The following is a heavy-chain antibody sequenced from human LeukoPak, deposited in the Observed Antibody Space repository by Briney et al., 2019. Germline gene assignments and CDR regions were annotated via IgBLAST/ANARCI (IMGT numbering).Heavy chain of an antibody. CDR2: IDPSDSYT. CDR1: GYSFTSYW. CDR3: ARTYYYDSGGYFNWFDP. Sequence: GESLKISCKGSGYSFTSYWISWVRQMPGKGLEWMGRIDPSDSYTNYSPSFQGHVTISADKSISTAYLQWSSLKASDTAMYYCARTYYYDSGGYFNWFDPWGQGTLVTVSS. V-gene: IGHV5-10-1*01. J-gene: IGHJ5*02. D-gene: IGHD3-22*01.